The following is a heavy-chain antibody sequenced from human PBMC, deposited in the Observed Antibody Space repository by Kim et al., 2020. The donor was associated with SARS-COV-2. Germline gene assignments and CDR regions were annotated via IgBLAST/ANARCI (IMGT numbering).Heavy chain of an antibody. V-gene: IGHV3-13*01. D-gene: IGHD3-22*01. CDR1: GFTFSSYD. CDR2: IGTAGDT. CDR3: ARGGNYYDSSGYYPYGMDV. J-gene: IGHJ6*02. Sequence: GGSLRLSCAASGFTFSSYDMHWVRQATGKGLEWVSAIGTAGDTYYPGSVKGRFTISRENAKNSLYLQMNSLRAGDTAVYYCARGGNYYDSSGYYPYGMDVWGQGGTVSVSS.